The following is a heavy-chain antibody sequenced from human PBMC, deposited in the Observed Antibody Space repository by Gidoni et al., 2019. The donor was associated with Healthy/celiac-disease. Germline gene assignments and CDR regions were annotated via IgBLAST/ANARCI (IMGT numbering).Heavy chain of an antibody. CDR1: GGSISSSSYY. V-gene: IGHV4-39*01. CDR2: IYYSGST. CDR3: ASHTPFDY. Sequence: QLQLQASCPGLVKPSETLSLTCTVSGGSISSSSYYWGWIRQPPGKGLEWIGSIYYSGSTYYNPSLKSRVTISVDTSKNQFSLKLSSVTAADTAVYYCASHTPFDYWGQGTLVTVSS. J-gene: IGHJ4*02.